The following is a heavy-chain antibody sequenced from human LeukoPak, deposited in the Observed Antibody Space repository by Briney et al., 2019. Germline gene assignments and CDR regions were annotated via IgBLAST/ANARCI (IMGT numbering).Heavy chain of an antibody. CDR2: ISSSGSTI. D-gene: IGHD6-6*01. Sequence: GGSLRLSCAASGFTFSSYEMNWVRQAPGKGLEWVPYISSSGSTIYYADSVKGRFTISRDNAKNSLYLQMNSLRAEDTAVYYCARGGEYSSSSCFDYWGQGTLVTVSS. J-gene: IGHJ4*02. CDR3: ARGGEYSSSSCFDY. V-gene: IGHV3-48*03. CDR1: GFTFSSYE.